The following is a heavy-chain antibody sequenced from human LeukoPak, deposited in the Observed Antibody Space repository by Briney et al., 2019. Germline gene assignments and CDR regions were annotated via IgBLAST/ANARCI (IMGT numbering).Heavy chain of an antibody. CDR3: ARDRYYDSSGHWGIDY. CDR2: ISHSGST. CDR1: GYSISSGYN. Sequence: SETLSLTCTVSGYSISSGYNWGWIRQPPGKGLEWIGSISHSGSTFYNPSLMSRVTISIDTSRNQFSLKLGSVTAADTAVYYCARDRYYDSSGHWGIDYWGQGTLVTVSS. D-gene: IGHD3-22*01. J-gene: IGHJ4*02. V-gene: IGHV4-38-2*02.